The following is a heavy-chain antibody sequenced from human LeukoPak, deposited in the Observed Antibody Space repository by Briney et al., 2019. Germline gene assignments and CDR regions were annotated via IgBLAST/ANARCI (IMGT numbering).Heavy chain of an antibody. CDR2: INQDGSEK. D-gene: IGHD6-13*01. CDR1: GFTFSGYW. V-gene: IGHV3-7*01. J-gene: IGHJ4*02. Sequence: GGSLRLSCAASGFTFSGYWMSWVRQAPGKGLEWVANINQDGSEKYYVDSVKGRFTISRDNAKNSVYLQMNSLRAEDTAVYYCARDRVWTVLYWGQGTLVSVSS. CDR3: ARDRVWTVLY.